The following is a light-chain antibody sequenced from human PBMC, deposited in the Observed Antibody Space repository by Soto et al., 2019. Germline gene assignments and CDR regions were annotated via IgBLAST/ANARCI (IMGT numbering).Light chain of an antibody. CDR2: DAT. Sequence: EIVLTQSPDTLSLSPGGRVTLSCRASPYVSSRFLAWYQQKPGQAPRLLIYDATRRATDIPDRFSGSGSGTDFTLTINRLEPEDFAVYYCQHRMNWPLTFGQGTRLEIK. J-gene: IGKJ5*01. CDR1: PYVSSRF. V-gene: IGKV3D-20*02. CDR3: QHRMNWPLT.